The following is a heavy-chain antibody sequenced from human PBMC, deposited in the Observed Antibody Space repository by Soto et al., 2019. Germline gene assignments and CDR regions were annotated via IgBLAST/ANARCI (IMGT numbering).Heavy chain of an antibody. CDR2: MNPGSGKT. J-gene: IGHJ5*02. V-gene: IGHV1-8*02. CDR1: GYTFINFD. Sequence: ASVKVSCKASGYTFINFDISRVRQAAGQGLEWLGWMNPGSGKTGYASKFQGRVAMTRDASTGTSHLELSSLTSDDTAVYYCARMESAGTLNWFDPWGQGTLVTVSS. CDR3: ARMESAGTLNWFDP. D-gene: IGHD6-13*01.